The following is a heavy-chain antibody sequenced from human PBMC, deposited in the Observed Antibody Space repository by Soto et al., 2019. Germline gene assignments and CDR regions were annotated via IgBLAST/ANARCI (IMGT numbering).Heavy chain of an antibody. D-gene: IGHD6-6*01. V-gene: IGHV1-18*01. CDR2: ISAYNGNT. CDR1: GYTFTSYG. J-gene: IGHJ6*02. CDR3: ARAHSSFSASGMDV. Sequence: ASVKVSFKASGYTFTSYGISWVRQAPGQGLEWMGWISAYNGNTNYAQKLQGRVTMTTDTSTSTAYMELRSLRSDDTAVYYCARAHSSFSASGMDVWGQGTTVTVSS.